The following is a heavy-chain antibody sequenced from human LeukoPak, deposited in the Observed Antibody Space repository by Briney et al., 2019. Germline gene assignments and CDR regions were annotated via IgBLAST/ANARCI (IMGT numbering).Heavy chain of an antibody. CDR2: IKQDGSEK. D-gene: IGHD3-3*01. CDR1: GFTFSSSA. V-gene: IGHV3-7*01. Sequence: GGSLRLSCAASGFTFSSSAMSWARQAPGKGLEWVANIKQDGSEKYYVDSVKGRFTISRDNAKNSLYLQMNSLRAEDTAVYYCARVMGNYDFWSGYYTGGGYFDYWGQGTLVTVSS. J-gene: IGHJ4*02. CDR3: ARVMGNYDFWSGYYTGGGYFDY.